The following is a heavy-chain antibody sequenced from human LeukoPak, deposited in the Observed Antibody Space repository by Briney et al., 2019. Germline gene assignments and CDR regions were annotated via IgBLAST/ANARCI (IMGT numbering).Heavy chain of an antibody. CDR2: ISYDGTNE. V-gene: IGHV3-30*09. CDR3: AKDVGKWESLHFFDY. J-gene: IGHJ4*02. CDR1: RFPFRSYA. Sequence: PGGSLRLSCAASRFPFRSYAMNWVRQAPGKGLEWLAGISYDGTNENSADFVKGRFAISRDNSKNTLYLQMNSLRGDDTAVYYCAKDVGKWESLHFFDYWGQGTLVTVSS. D-gene: IGHD1-26*01.